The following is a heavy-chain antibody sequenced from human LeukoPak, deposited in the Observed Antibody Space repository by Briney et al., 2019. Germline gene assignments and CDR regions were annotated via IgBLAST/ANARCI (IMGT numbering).Heavy chain of an antibody. CDR2: FSGGGPTT. Sequence: GGSLRLSCAASGFTFTNYAMSWVRQAPGKGLEWVSGFSGGGPTTYYSDSVKGRFTISRDNSKNTLYLQMNSLRVEDTAIYYCAKARVRTDLDSSGPGTPVTVSS. CDR3: AKARVRTDLDS. CDR1: GFTFTNYA. V-gene: IGHV3-23*01. J-gene: IGHJ5*01. D-gene: IGHD3-10*02.